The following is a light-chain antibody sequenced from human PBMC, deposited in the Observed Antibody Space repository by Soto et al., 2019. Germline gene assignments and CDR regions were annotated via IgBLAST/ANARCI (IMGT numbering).Light chain of an antibody. J-gene: IGKJ1*01. CDR1: ESVSSN. Sequence: EVVMTQSPATLSVSPGERATLSCRASESVSSNLAWYQQKPGQAPRLLIYGASSRATGIPDRFSGTGSGTEFTLTISSLQSEDFALYYCQQYNDWPLTFGQGTKVDI. CDR3: QQYNDWPLT. CDR2: GAS. V-gene: IGKV3D-15*01.